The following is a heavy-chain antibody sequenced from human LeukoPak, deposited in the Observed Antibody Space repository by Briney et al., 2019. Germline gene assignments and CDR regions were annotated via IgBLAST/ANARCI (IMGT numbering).Heavy chain of an antibody. CDR1: GGTFSSYA. V-gene: IGHV1-69*05. Sequence: SVKVSCKASGGTFSSYAISWVRQAPGQGLEWMGRIIPIFGTANYAQKFQGRVTITTDESTRTPYMELSSLRSEDTAEVYCARXRSVXXXAXTXXXXXXXQGXMVXVSS. CDR3: ARXRSVXXXAXTXXXXX. CDR2: IIPIFGTA. J-gene: IGHJ3*01.